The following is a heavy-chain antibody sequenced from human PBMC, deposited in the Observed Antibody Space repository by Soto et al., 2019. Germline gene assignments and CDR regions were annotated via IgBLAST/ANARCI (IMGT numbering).Heavy chain of an antibody. CDR3: AREYCGGDCYPYFDY. CDR2: INPSGDSR. Sequence: ASVKVSCKASGFSFSDYFMHWVRQAPGQGLEWMGIINPSGDSRNYAQKFQGRVTITRDTSTSTVYMDLSSLRYEDTAVYYCAREYCGGDCYPYFDYWGQGTLVTVSS. D-gene: IGHD2-21*02. J-gene: IGHJ4*02. V-gene: IGHV1-46*01. CDR1: GFSFSDYF.